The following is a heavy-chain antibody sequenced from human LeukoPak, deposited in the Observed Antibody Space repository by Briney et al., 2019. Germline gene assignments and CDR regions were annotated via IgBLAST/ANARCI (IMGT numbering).Heavy chain of an antibody. V-gene: IGHV3-30*18. Sequence: GGSLRLSCAASGCTFSSYGMHWVRQAPGKGLEWVAVISYDGSNKYYADSVKGRFTISRDNSKNTLYLQMNSLRAEDTAVYYCAKDRGVTVAWTCFDYWGQGTLVTVSS. J-gene: IGHJ4*02. D-gene: IGHD2-21*02. CDR1: GCTFSSYG. CDR3: AKDRGVTVAWTCFDY. CDR2: ISYDGSNK.